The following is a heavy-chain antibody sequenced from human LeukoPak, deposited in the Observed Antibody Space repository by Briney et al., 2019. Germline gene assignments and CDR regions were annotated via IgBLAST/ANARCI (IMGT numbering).Heavy chain of an antibody. CDR3: ARGDYGDSNFDY. V-gene: IGHV4-30-4*07. D-gene: IGHD4-17*01. CDR1: GGSISSGGYS. Sequence: PSETLSLTCAVSGGSISSGGYSWSRIRQPPGKGLEWIGYIYYSGSTYYNPSLKSRVTISVDTSKNQFSLKLSSVTAADTAVYYCARGDYGDSNFDYWGQGTLVTVSS. J-gene: IGHJ4*02. CDR2: IYYSGST.